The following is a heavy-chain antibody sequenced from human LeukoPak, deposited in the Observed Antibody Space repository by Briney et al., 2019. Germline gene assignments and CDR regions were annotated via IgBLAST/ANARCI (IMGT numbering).Heavy chain of an antibody. CDR1: GFTFSSYA. CDR3: ARDRGVAPDY. V-gene: IGHV3-21*01. D-gene: IGHD6-13*01. CDR2: ISSSSSYI. Sequence: GGSLRLSCAASGFTFSSYAMSWVRQAPGKGLEWVSSISSSSSYIYYADSVKGRFTISRDNAKNSLYLQMNSLRAEDTAVYYCARDRGVAPDYWGQGTLVTVSS. J-gene: IGHJ4*02.